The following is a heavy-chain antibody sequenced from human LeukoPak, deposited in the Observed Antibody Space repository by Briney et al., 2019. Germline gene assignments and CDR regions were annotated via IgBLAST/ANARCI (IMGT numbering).Heavy chain of an antibody. CDR3: ARGDPAYSSSWYTSFDY. V-gene: IGHV4-34*01. J-gene: IGHJ4*02. CDR2: INHSGST. CDR1: GGSFSGYY. D-gene: IGHD6-13*01. Sequence: SETLSLTCAVYGGSFSGYYWSWIRQPPGKGLEWIGEINHSGSTNYNPSLKSRVTISVDTSKNQFSLKLSSVTAADTAVYYCARGDPAYSSSWYTSFDYWGQGTLVTVSS.